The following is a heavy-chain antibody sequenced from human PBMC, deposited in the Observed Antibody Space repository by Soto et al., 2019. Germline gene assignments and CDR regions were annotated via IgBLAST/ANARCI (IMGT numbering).Heavy chain of an antibody. CDR1: GYTFTTSG. J-gene: IGHJ3*02. Sequence: QVQLVQSGAEVKKPGASVKVSCKASGYTFTTSGVDWVRQAPGQGLEWMGWISAYNGNTNSAQKLQGRVTLTTDTSTNTAYMELRSLRSDDTAVYYCAREGRGRASDIWGQGTMVTVSS. D-gene: IGHD3-10*01. CDR3: AREGRGRASDI. V-gene: IGHV1-18*01. CDR2: ISAYNGNT.